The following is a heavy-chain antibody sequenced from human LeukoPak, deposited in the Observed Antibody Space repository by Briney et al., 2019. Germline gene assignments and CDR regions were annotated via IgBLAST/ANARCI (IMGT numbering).Heavy chain of an antibody. CDR2: IDPSGGST. CDR1: GYTFTSYY. Sequence: ASVKVSCTASGYTFTSYYMHWVRQAPGQGLEWMGIIDPSGGSTSYAQKFQGRVTMTRDMSTSTVYMELSSLRSEDTAVYYCARETLERLMAPFDYWGQGTLVTVSS. D-gene: IGHD1-1*01. V-gene: IGHV1-46*01. J-gene: IGHJ4*02. CDR3: ARETLERLMAPFDY.